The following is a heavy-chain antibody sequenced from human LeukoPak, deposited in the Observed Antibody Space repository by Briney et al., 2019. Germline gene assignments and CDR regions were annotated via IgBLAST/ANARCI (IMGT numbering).Heavy chain of an antibody. Sequence: PGGSLRLSCEASGFTFSTYWMSWVRQAPGKGLEWVANIKQDGSEKNYVDSVKGRFTIFRDNARNSLSLQMNSLRAEDTAVYYCAKEGPTGAGWYYYMDVWGKGTTVTTSS. V-gene: IGHV3-7*01. D-gene: IGHD1-14*01. CDR2: IKQDGSEK. CDR1: GFTFSTYW. CDR3: AKEGPTGAGWYYYMDV. J-gene: IGHJ6*03.